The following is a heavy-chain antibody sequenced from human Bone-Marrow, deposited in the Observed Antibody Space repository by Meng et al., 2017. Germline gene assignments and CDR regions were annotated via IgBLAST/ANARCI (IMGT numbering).Heavy chain of an antibody. CDR2: INSNSGGT. V-gene: IGHV1-2*06. D-gene: IGHD2-2*02. J-gene: IGHJ6*02. CDR3: ASTDCSSTSCYTGYYYYGMDV. Sequence: ASVKVSCKASGYTFTGYYMHWVRQAPGQGLEWMGRINSNSGGTNYAQKFQGRVTMTRDMSISTAYMELSRLRSDDTAVYYCASTDCSSTSCYTGYYYYGMDVWGQGTTVTVSS. CDR1: GYTFTGYY.